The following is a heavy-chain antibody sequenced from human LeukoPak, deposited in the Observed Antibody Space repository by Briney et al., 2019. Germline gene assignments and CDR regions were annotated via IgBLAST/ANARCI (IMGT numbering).Heavy chain of an antibody. D-gene: IGHD5-18*01. CDR2: IYYSGST. V-gene: IGHV4-61*01. Sequence: ASETLSLTCTVSGGSVSSGSYYWSWIRQPPGKGLEWIGYIYYSGSTNYNPSLKSRVTISVDTSKNQFSLKLSSVTAADTAVYYCARVDTAMVTYDPRVRNYFDYWGQGTLVTVSS. J-gene: IGHJ4*02. CDR1: GGSVSSGSYY. CDR3: ARVDTAMVTYDPRVRNYFDY.